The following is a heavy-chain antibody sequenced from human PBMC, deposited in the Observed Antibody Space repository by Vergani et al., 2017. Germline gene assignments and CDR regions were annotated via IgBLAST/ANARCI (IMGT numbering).Heavy chain of an antibody. CDR1: GGSISSYY. CDR2: IYYSGST. J-gene: IGHJ6*02. Sequence: QVQLQESGPGLVKPSETLSLTCTVSGGSISSYYWSWIRQPPGXGLEWIGYIYYSGSTNYNPSLKSRVTISVDTSKNQFSLKLSSVTAADTAVYYCARGFDIVVVPAAIDYYYGMDVWGQGTTVTVSS. CDR3: ARGFDIVVVPAAIDYYYGMDV. V-gene: IGHV4-59*08. D-gene: IGHD2-2*01.